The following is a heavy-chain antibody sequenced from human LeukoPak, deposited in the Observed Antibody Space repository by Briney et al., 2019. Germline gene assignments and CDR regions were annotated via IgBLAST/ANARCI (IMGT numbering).Heavy chain of an antibody. D-gene: IGHD1-26*01. J-gene: IGHJ4*02. CDR1: GFTFTSYA. V-gene: IGHV3-49*04. Sequence: GGSLRLSCAASGFTFTSYAMHWVRQAPGKGLEWVGFIRSKAYGGTTEFAASVKGRFTISRDDSTSIAYLQMNSLRIEDTAVYYCTRDSGIYYAANFDYWGQGSLVTVSS. CDR3: TRDSGIYYAANFDY. CDR2: IRSKAYGGTT.